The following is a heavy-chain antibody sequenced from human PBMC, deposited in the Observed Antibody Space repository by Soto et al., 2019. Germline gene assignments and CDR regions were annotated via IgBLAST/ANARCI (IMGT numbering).Heavy chain of an antibody. D-gene: IGHD3-10*01. CDR1: GGSISSGDYY. CDR2: IYYSGST. CDR3: VRDFGGFGELSCSQGAFDI. Sequence: PSETLSLTCTVSGGSISSGDYYWSWIRQPPGKGLEWIGYIYYSGSTYYNPSLKSRVTISVDTSKNQFSLKLSSVTAADTAVYYCVRDFGGFGELSCSQGAFDILCQGTMVTVSS. V-gene: IGHV4-30-4*01. J-gene: IGHJ3*02.